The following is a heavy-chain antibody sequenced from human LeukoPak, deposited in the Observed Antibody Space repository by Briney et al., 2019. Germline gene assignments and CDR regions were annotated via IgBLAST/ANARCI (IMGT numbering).Heavy chain of an antibody. CDR1: GFTLSGYW. J-gene: IGHJ4*02. CDR3: ARDFHGDHDY. V-gene: IGHV3-74*01. D-gene: IGHD4-17*01. CDR2: INPDGSTT. Sequence: PGGSLRLSCEVSGFTLSGYWIHWVRQAPGKGLVWVARINPDGSTTSYADSVKGRITISRDNAKNTLYLQMHSLRAEDTAVYYCARDFHGDHDYWGQGTLVTVSS.